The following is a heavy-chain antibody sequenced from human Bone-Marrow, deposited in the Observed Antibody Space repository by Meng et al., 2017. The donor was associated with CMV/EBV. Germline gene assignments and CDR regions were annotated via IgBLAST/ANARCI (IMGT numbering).Heavy chain of an antibody. V-gene: IGHV4-59*01. J-gene: IGHJ3*02. CDR2: IYYSGST. CDR1: GGSISSYY. CDR3: ARSEWGSSWYMGFDAFDI. D-gene: IGHD6-13*01. Sequence: SETLSLTCTVSGGSISSYYWSWIRQPPGKGLEWIGYIYYSGSTNYNPSLKSRVTISVDTSKNQFSLKLNSVAATDTAVYYCARSEWGSSWYMGFDAFDIWRQGTMVTVSS.